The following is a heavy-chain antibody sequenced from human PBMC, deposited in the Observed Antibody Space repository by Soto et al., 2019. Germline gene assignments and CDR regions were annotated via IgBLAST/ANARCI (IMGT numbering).Heavy chain of an antibody. CDR3: RRSSRYSTDV. CDR2: IYSIGNT. Sequence: PSETLSLTCTVSGASIRSGAYWGWIRQPPGKGLEWIGSIYSIGNTYYNPSLKSGVTISADTSKNQFSLNLISVTAADTAVYYCRRSSRYSTDVWGQGTTVTAP. V-gene: IGHV4-38-2*02. CDR1: GASIRSGAY. J-gene: IGHJ6*02. D-gene: IGHD6-19*01.